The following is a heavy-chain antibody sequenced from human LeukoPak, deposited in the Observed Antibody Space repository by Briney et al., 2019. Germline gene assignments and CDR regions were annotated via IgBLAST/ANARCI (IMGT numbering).Heavy chain of an antibody. V-gene: IGHV3-15*01. Sequence: VGSLRLSCAASGFTFSNAWMSWVRQAPGKGLEWVGRIKSKTDGGTTDYAAPVKGRFTISRDDSKNTLYLQMNSLKTEDTAVYYCTTLSSGWYSIDYWGQGTLVTVSS. J-gene: IGHJ4*02. CDR3: TTLSSGWYSIDY. CDR1: GFTFSNAW. D-gene: IGHD6-19*01. CDR2: IKSKTDGGTT.